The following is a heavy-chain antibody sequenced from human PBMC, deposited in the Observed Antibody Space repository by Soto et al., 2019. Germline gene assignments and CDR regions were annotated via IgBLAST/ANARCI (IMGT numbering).Heavy chain of an antibody. Sequence: PGESLKISCKGSGYSFTSYWIGWVRQMPGKGLEWMGIIYPGDSDTRYSPSFQGQVTISADKSISTAYLQWSSLKASDTAMYYCARQEYSSGSQKRGFDPWGQGTLVTVSS. CDR2: IYPGDSDT. CDR1: GYSFTSYW. D-gene: IGHD6-19*01. J-gene: IGHJ5*02. V-gene: IGHV5-51*01. CDR3: ARQEYSSGSQKRGFDP.